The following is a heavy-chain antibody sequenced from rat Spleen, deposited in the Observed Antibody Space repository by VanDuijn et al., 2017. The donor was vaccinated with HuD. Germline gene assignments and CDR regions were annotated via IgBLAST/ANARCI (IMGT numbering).Heavy chain of an antibody. V-gene: IGHV2-43*01. D-gene: IGHD3-4*01. J-gene: IGHJ2*01. CDR2: IWTGGST. Sequence: QVQLKESGPGLVQPSQTLSLTCTVSGFSLASFHVSWVRQPPGKGLEWMGVIWTGGSTAYNSLLNSRLSITRDISKSQVFLERNSLQTEDTATYYCARANRETYAHFDYWGQGVMVTVSS. CDR3: ARANRETYAHFDY. CDR1: GFSLASFH.